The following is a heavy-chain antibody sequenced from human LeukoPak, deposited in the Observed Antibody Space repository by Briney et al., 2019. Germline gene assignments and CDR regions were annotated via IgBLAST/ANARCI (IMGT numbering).Heavy chain of an antibody. D-gene: IGHD6-19*01. V-gene: IGHV3-30*18. CDR2: ISYDGSNK. Sequence: GRSLRLSCAASGFTFSSYGMHWVRQAPGKGLEWAAVISYDGSNKYYADSVKGRFTISRDNSKNTLYLQMNSLRAEDTAVYYCAKTRYSSGWYPTSGPDYWGQGTLVTVSS. CDR3: AKTRYSSGWYPTSGPDY. CDR1: GFTFSSYG. J-gene: IGHJ4*02.